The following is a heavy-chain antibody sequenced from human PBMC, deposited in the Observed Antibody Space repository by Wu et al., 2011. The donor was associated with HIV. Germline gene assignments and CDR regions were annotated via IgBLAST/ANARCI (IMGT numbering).Heavy chain of an antibody. J-gene: IGHJ6*03. CDR3: ARGPSQLLLRNYYYYYMDV. CDR1: GGTFSSYA. D-gene: IGHD2-21*02. Sequence: QVQLVQSGAEVKKPGSSVKVSCKASGGTFSSYAISWVRQAPGQGLEWMGGIIPIFDTANYAQKFQGRVTITADKSTSRAYMELSSLRSEDTAVYYCARGPSQLLLRNYYYYYMDVWGKGTTVTVSS. V-gene: IGHV1-69*14. CDR2: IIPIFDTA.